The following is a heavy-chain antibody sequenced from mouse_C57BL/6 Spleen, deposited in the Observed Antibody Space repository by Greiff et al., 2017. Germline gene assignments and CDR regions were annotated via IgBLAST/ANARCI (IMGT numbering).Heavy chain of an antibody. D-gene: IGHD1-1*01. V-gene: IGHV5-4*01. J-gene: IGHJ2*01. CDR2: ISDGGSYT. CDR3: ARDSVVFGC. CDR1: GFTFGSYA. Sequence: EVKLMESGGGLVKPGGSLKLSCAASGFTFGSYAMSWVRQTPEKRLEWVATISDGGSYTYYPDNVKGRFTISRDNAKNNRYLQMSHLKSEDTAMYYCARDSVVFGCWGPGTTLTVAS.